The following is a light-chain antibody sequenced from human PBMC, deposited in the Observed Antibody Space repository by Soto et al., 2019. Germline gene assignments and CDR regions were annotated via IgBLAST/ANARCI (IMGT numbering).Light chain of an antibody. V-gene: IGLV2-8*01. Sequence: QSALTQPPSASGSPGQSVTISCTGTKNDIGVYDFVSWYQHHPGKAPRLIIYEVVXXXXXXXXXXXXXKXGNTASLTVSGLQAADEADYFCKSYAGSNTYVFGSGTKVTVL. CDR1: KNDIGVYDF. CDR3: KSYAGSNTYV. CDR2: EVV. J-gene: IGLJ1*01.